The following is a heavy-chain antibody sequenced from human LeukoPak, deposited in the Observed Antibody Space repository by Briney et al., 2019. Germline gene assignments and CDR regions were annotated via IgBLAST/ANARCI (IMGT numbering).Heavy chain of an antibody. CDR1: GDSINSDY. J-gene: IGHJ3*02. CDR2: IYHTGST. V-gene: IGHV4-59*01. CDR3: ARAPKEFGIFRRVPAVTDAFDI. D-gene: IGHD2-2*01. Sequence: PSETLSLTCTVSGDSINSDYWNWLRQPPGKGLEWIGYIYHTGSTNYNPSLRSRVTISVDTSKKHFSLKLTSVTAADTAVYYCARAPKEFGIFRRVPAVTDAFDIWGQGTMVTVSS.